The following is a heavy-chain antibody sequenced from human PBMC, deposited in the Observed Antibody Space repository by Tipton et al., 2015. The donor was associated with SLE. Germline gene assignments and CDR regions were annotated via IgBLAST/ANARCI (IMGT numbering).Heavy chain of an antibody. V-gene: IGHV4-4*08. D-gene: IGHD6-19*01. CDR2: IHTSGGT. CDR1: RGSISSYY. CDR3: ARVSSGWSAFDY. Sequence: GSLRLSCTVSRGSISSYYWTWLRQPPGRGLDWIGYIHTSGGTKHNPSLKGRVTISVDASKNQLSLKLSSVTAADTAVYYCARVSSGWSAFDYWGQGTLVTVSS. J-gene: IGHJ4*02.